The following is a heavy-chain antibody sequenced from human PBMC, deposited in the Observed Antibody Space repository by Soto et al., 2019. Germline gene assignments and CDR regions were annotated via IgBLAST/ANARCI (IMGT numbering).Heavy chain of an antibody. J-gene: IGHJ6*02. CDR1: GGTFSSYA. CDR3: GRYRGYTTVTTGGGAYYYYGMDV. CDR2: IIPIFGTA. D-gene: IGHD4-4*01. V-gene: IGHV1-69*01. Sequence: QVQLVQSGAEVKKPGSSVKVSCKASGGTFSSYAISWVRQAPGQGLEWMGGIIPIFGTANYAQKFQGRVTITADETTSTAYRELSSLRSEDRAVYYCGRYRGYTTVTTGGGAYYYYGMDVWGQGTTVTVSS.